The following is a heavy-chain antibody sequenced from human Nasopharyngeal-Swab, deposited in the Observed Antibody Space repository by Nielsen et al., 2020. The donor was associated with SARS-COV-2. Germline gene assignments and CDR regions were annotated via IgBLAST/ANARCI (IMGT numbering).Heavy chain of an antibody. J-gene: IGHJ4*02. D-gene: IGHD3-10*01. Sequence: GESLKISCAASGFIFKKYDMYWVRQAPGKGLDWVAVISDDGSHKYYEDSVKGRFTVSRANTKNTMYLQMYSLRPEDTAVYYCARGDEKFLCLGERRNGLDNLGQVTLVTFSS. CDR1: GFIFKKYD. V-gene: IGHV3-30*03. CDR3: ARGDEKFLCLGERRNGLDN. CDR2: ISDDGSHK.